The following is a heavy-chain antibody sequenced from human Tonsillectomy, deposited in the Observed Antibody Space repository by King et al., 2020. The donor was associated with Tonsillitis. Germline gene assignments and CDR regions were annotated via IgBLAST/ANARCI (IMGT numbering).Heavy chain of an antibody. J-gene: IGHJ4*02. CDR1: GFTFSSYS. D-gene: IGHD5-18*01. Sequence: VQLVESGGGLVQPGGSLRLSCAASGFTFSSYSMNWVRQAPGKGLEWVSYISSSSSTIYYADSVKGRFTISRDNAKNSLYLQMNSLRAEDSAVYYCARDPGGGYGSAASYYFDYWGQGTLVTVSS. CDR3: ARDPGGGYGSAASYYFDY. CDR2: ISSSSSTI. V-gene: IGHV3-48*04.